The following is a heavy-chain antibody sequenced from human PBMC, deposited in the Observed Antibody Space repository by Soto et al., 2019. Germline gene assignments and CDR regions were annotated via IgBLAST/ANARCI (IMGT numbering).Heavy chain of an antibody. J-gene: IGHJ4*02. CDR3: ERNGGYYYFDH. CDR2: IWYDGGRK. CDR1: GFTFSSFG. Sequence: GGSLRLSCAASGFTFSSFGIHWVRQAPGKGLEWVAIIWYDGGRKYYADSVKGRFSISRDDSKNTVYLQMNSLRAEDTAVYHCERNGGYYYFDHWGPGTLVTVYS. D-gene: IGHD2-21*02. V-gene: IGHV3-33*01.